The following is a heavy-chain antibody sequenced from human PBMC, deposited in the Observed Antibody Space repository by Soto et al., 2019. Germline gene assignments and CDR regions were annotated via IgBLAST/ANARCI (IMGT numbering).Heavy chain of an antibody. CDR1: GFTFSDYY. Sequence: QVQLVESGGGLVKPGGSLRLSCAASGFTFSDYYMSWVRQAAGKGLEWVSYISSISTYANYADSVKGRFTIARDNAKNALDLQTNSLRDADTALYYCARLTFSSNNICSAGTNVGAHGTTVT. D-gene: IGHD3-10*02. J-gene: IGHJ6*02. CDR2: ISSISTYA. V-gene: IGHV3-11*06. CDR3: ARLTFSSNNICSAGTNV.